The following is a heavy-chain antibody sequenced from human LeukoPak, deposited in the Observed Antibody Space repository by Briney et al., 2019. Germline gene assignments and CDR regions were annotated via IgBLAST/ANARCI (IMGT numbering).Heavy chain of an antibody. Sequence: GGSLRLSCAASGFTVSSNYMSWVRQAPGKGLEWVSVIYSGGSTYYADSVKGRFTISRDNSKNTLYLQMNSLRAEDTAVYYCVRLYCSSTSCHYFDYWGQGTLVTVSS. CDR2: IYSGGST. CDR3: VRLYCSSTSCHYFDY. D-gene: IGHD2-2*01. V-gene: IGHV3-66*01. J-gene: IGHJ4*02. CDR1: GFTVSSNY.